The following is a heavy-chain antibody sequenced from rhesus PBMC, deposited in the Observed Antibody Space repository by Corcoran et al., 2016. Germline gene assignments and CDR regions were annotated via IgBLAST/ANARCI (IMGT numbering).Heavy chain of an antibody. J-gene: IGHJ6*01. CDR1: GGSVRSSNW. D-gene: IGHD6-31*01. CDR2: ISGSSGTT. Sequence: QVQLQESGPGLVKPSETLSLTCAVPGGSVRSSNWWSWIRQPPGKGLEWIGYISGSSGTTYYTPSLKSRVTSSTATPKNQFSLKLSSVTAADTAVYYCASQYSSGWYGLDSWGQGVVVTVSS. CDR3: ASQYSSGWYGLDS. V-gene: IGHV4-65*01.